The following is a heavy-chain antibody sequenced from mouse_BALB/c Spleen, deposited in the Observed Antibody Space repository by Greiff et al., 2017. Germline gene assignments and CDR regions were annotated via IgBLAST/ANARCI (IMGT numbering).Heavy chain of an antibody. J-gene: IGHJ2*01. CDR1: GFTFSSFG. CDR3: ARLSYGNYDDY. D-gene: IGHD2-1*01. Sequence: EVKLVESGGGLVQPGGSRKLSCAASGFTFSSFGMHWVRQAPEKGLEWVAYISSGSSTIYYADTVKGRFTISRDNPKNTLFLQMTSLRSEDTAMYYCARLSYGNYDDYWGQGTTLTVSS. V-gene: IGHV5-17*02. CDR2: ISSGSSTI.